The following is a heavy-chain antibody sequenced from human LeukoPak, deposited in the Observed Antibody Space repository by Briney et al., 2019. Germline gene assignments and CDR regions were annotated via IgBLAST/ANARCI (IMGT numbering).Heavy chain of an antibody. CDR3: ARAGTGTTSHDAFDI. D-gene: IGHD1-1*01. Sequence: SETLSLTCTVSGGSISSSNYYWGWIRQPPGKGLEWIGSINYRESTYYNPSLKSRVTISVDRSKNQFSLKLSSVTAADTAVYYCARAGTGTTSHDAFDIWGQGTMVTASS. J-gene: IGHJ3*02. CDR2: INYREST. V-gene: IGHV4-39*07. CDR1: GGSISSSNYY.